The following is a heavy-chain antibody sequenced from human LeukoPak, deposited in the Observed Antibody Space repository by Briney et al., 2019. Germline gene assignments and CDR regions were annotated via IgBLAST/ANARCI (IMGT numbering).Heavy chain of an antibody. CDR1: GYTFTSYG. V-gene: IGHV1-18*01. D-gene: IGHD3-10*01. J-gene: IGHJ3*02. CDR2: ISAYNGNT. Sequence: WASVKVSCKASGYTFTSYGISWVRQAPGQGLEWMGWISAYNGNTNYAQKLQGRVTMTTDTSTSTAYMELRSLRSDDTAVYYCASGVGEARGSGSYISYDAFDIWGQGTMVTVSS. CDR3: ASGVGEARGSGSYISYDAFDI.